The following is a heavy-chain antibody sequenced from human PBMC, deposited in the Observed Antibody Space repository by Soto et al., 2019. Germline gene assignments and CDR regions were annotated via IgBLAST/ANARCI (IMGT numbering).Heavy chain of an antibody. J-gene: IGHJ6*02. CDR1: GGSITNIATS. V-gene: IGHV4-30-2*01. D-gene: IGHD2-8*01. CDR3: ARDVGASCTDFVCSDSGGLDV. CDR2: IYHSGST. Sequence: QLQLQESGSRLLRPSQTLSLTCAVSGGSITNIATSWTWLRQPPGKGLEWIGYIYHSGSTYYNPSLKSRVAISVDKSKNQFSLNLSSLTAADTAVYYCARDVGASCTDFVCSDSGGLDVWGHGTTVTVSS.